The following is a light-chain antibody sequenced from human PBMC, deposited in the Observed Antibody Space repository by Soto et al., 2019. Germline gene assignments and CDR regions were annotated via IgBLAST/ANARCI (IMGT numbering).Light chain of an antibody. CDR3: QQSYSTPYT. Sequence: DIQMTQSPSSLSASVGDRVTITCRASQSISSYLNWYQQKPGKAPKLLIYAASSLQSGVPSRFSGSGSGTDFTLTISSLHPEDFATYYCQQSYSTPYTFGQGNKLEIK. V-gene: IGKV1-39*01. J-gene: IGKJ2*01. CDR1: QSISSY. CDR2: AAS.